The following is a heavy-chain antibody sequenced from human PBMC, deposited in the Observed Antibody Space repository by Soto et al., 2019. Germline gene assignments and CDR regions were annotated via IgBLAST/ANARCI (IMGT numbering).Heavy chain of an antibody. CDR1: GFTFSSYW. J-gene: IGHJ6*02. Sequence: GGSLRLSCAASGFTFSSYWMSWVRQAPGKGLEWVANIKQDGSEKYYVDSVKGRFTISRDNAKNSLYLQMNSLRAEDTAVYYCARGGCSGGSCYSAYYYYGMDVWGQGTTVTVSS. V-gene: IGHV3-7*01. CDR3: ARGGCSGGSCYSAYYYYGMDV. D-gene: IGHD2-15*01. CDR2: IKQDGSEK.